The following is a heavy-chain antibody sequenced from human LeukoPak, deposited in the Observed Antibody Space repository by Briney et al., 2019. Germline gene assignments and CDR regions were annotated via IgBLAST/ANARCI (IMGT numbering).Heavy chain of an antibody. CDR1: GFTFSSYG. Sequence: GRSLRLSCAASGFTFSSYGMHWVRQAPGKGLEWVAVISYDGSNKYYADSVKGRFTISRDNSKNTLYLQMNSLRAEDTAVYYCAKGFIVVVPAGDYFDYWGQGTLVTVSS. D-gene: IGHD2-2*01. CDR3: AKGFIVVVPAGDYFDY. J-gene: IGHJ4*02. CDR2: ISYDGSNK. V-gene: IGHV3-30*18.